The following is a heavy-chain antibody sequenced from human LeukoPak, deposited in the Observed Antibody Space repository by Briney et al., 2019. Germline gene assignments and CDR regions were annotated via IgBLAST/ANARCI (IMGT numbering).Heavy chain of an antibody. D-gene: IGHD6-13*01. Sequence: PGGSLRLSCAASGFTFSSYGMHWVRQAPGKGLEWVAVTWYDGSNKYYADSVKGRFTISRDNSKNTLYLQMNSLRAEDTAVYYCAKEEGQCRSSWHPQPSNWFGPWGQGTLVTVSS. J-gene: IGHJ5*02. CDR1: GFTFSSYG. CDR3: AKEEGQCRSSWHPQPSNWFGP. CDR2: TWYDGSNK. V-gene: IGHV3-33*06.